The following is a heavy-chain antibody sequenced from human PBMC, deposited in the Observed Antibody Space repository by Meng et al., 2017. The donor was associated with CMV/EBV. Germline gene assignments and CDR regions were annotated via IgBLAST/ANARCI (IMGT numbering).Heavy chain of an antibody. CDR1: GGSISSSSYY. D-gene: IGHD4-17*01. CDR2: IYYSGST. Sequence: SETLSLTCTVSGGSISSSSYYWGWIRQPPGKGLEWIGYIYYSGSTNYNPSLKSRVTISVDTSKNQFSLKPSSVTAADTAVYYCARDVGGDYRNDYYYYYGMDVWGQGTTVTVSS. CDR3: ARDVGGDYRNDYYYYYGMDV. J-gene: IGHJ6*02. V-gene: IGHV4-61*01.